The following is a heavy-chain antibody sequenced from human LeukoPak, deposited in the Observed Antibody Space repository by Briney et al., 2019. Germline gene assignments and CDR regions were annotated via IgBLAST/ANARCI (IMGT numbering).Heavy chain of an antibody. CDR3: ARRSRGSRSYSDAFDI. CDR2: VSTSGSTI. V-gene: IGHV3-48*03. J-gene: IGHJ3*02. D-gene: IGHD3-10*01. CDR1: GFTFSSYE. Sequence: PGGSLRLSCAASGFTFSSYEMNWVRQAPGKGLEWVSCVSTSGSTIYYADSVKGRFTISRDNAKNSLYLQMNSLRAGDTAVYYCARRSRGSRSYSDAFDIWGQGTMVTVSS.